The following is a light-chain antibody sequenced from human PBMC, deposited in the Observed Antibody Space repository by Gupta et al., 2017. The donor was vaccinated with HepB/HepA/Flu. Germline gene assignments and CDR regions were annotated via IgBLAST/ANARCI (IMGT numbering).Light chain of an antibody. CDR2: WAS. V-gene: IGKV4-1*01. CDR3: QQCYSTPYT. CDR1: PSVGYSSHNKDY. J-gene: IGKJ2*01. Sequence: IVMTQSPASLALSLGESPPLNCKSSPSVGYSSHNKDYLAGYQQNPGPPPKLLIYWASTRDSGVPDRFSGSGSGTDFTLTISRLQAEDVAVYYCQQCYSTPYTFGQGTKLEIK.